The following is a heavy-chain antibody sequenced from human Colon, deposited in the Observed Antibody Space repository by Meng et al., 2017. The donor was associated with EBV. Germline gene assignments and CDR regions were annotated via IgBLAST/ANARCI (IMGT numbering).Heavy chain of an antibody. V-gene: IGHV7-4-1*02. CDR2: INTHTGNP. Sequence: GHVVESGAELKESGDSLKGSCKASGYTCINNAINWVRQAPGQGLEWMGWINTHTGNPTYGQGFTGRFVLSSDTSVSTANLQISSLKAEDTAVYYCARGGPYPDSSGFHWYFDLWGRGTLVTVSS. CDR1: GYTCINNA. J-gene: IGHJ2*01. CDR3: ARGGPYPDSSGFHWYFDL. D-gene: IGHD3-22*01.